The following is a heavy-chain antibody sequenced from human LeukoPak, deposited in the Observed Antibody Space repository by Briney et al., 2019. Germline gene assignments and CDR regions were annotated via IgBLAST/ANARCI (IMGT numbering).Heavy chain of an antibody. CDR1: DFIVSDSH. CDR3: ARGGEILDY. V-gene: IGHV3-53*01. J-gene: IGHJ4*02. D-gene: IGHD3-16*01. Sequence: PGGSLRLSCAATDFIVSDSHMSWVRQAPGRGLKWVSVIFGADTTFYADSVKGRFTISRDNLQNTVNLQMNSLRDDDTAVYYCARGGEILDYWGQGTQVTVSS. CDR2: IFGADTT.